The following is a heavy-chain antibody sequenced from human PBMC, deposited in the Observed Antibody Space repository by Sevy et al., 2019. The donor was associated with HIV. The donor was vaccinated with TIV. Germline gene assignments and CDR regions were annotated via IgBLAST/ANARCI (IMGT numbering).Heavy chain of an antibody. D-gene: IGHD6-6*01. CDR1: GFSFGDYA. CDR3: AKDNRPATMSNSSYYYYYGMDV. CDR2: ISWNSVGL. Sequence: SLRLSCATSGFSFGDYAMHWVRQAPGKGLEWVSGISWNSVGLDYADSVKGRFTISRDNAKNSLFLQMNRLGSEDTALYYCAKDNRPATMSNSSYYYYYGMDVWGQGTTVTVSS. V-gene: IGHV3-9*01. J-gene: IGHJ6*02.